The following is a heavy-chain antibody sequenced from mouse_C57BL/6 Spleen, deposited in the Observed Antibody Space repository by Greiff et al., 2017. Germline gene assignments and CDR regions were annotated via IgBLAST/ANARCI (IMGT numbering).Heavy chain of an antibody. CDR1: GYSFTDYN. J-gene: IGHJ1*03. V-gene: IGHV1-39*01. CDR3: AEGTTVVATDDWYFDV. D-gene: IGHD1-1*01. CDR2: INPNYGTT. Sequence: VQLQQSGPELVKPGASVKISCKASGYSFTDYNMNWVKQSNGKSLEWIGVINPNYGTTSYNQKFKGKATLTVDQSSSTAYMQLNSLTSEDSAVYYCAEGTTVVATDDWYFDVWGTGTTVTVSS.